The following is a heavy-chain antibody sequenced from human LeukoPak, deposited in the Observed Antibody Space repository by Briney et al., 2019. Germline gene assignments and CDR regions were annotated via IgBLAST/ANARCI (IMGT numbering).Heavy chain of an antibody. J-gene: IGHJ3*02. CDR2: ISTDGSTV. CDR3: ARDASVPGDKIDI. V-gene: IGHV3-48*03. D-gene: IGHD2-2*01. CDR1: GLTLRNYE. Sequence: PGKSLRLSCAASGLTLRNYEMTWVRQAPGKGLEWVSHISTDGSTVRLADSVEGRFTVSRDNGKNSLFLQMNSLRAEDSAVYFCARDASVPGDKIDIWGQGTTVTVSS.